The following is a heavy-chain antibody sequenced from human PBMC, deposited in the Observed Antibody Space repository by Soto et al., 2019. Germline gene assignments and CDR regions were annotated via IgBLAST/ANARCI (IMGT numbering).Heavy chain of an antibody. V-gene: IGHV3-33*01. CDR3: ARDPSSVVVPAAIRWFDP. J-gene: IGHJ5*02. Sequence: LRLSCAASGFTFSSYGMHWVRQAPGKGLEWVAVIWYDGSNKYYADSVKGRFTISRDNSKNTLYLQMNSLRAEDTAVYYCARDPSSVVVPAAIRWFDPWGQGTLVTVSS. D-gene: IGHD2-2*01. CDR2: IWYDGSNK. CDR1: GFTFSSYG.